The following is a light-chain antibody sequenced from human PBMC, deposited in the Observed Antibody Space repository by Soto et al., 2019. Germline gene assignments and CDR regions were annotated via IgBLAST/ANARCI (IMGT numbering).Light chain of an antibody. CDR1: SSDVGGYNY. CDR2: EVS. J-gene: IGLJ1*01. Sequence: ALTQPASVSGSPGQSITISCTGTSSDVGGYNYVSWYQLHPGKAPKLMVYEVSYRPSGVSSRFSGSKSANTASLTISGLQAEDEADYYCSSYASSTAYVFGTGTKVTVL. V-gene: IGLV2-14*01. CDR3: SSYASSTAYV.